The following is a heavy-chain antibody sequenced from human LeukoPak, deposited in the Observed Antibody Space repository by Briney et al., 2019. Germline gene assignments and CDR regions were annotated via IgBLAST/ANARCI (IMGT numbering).Heavy chain of an antibody. V-gene: IGHV1-46*01. CDR1: GYTFSYYY. D-gene: IGHD1-26*01. Sequence: ASVKVSCMASGYTFSYYYMHWVRQAPGQGLEWMGVINPSGGTTSYAQKFQGRVTMTRDTSTSTVYMELSSLRSDDTALYYCARDHSGSQHWFDPWGQGTLVIVSS. CDR3: ARDHSGSQHWFDP. CDR2: INPSGGTT. J-gene: IGHJ5*02.